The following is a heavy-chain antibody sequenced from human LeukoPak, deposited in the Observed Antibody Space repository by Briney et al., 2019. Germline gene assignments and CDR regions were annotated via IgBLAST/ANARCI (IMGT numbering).Heavy chain of an antibody. V-gene: IGHV3-23*01. D-gene: IGHD2-2*01. CDR2: ISGSGGST. J-gene: IGHJ4*02. Sequence: GGSLRLSCAASGFTFSSYAMSWVRQAPGKGLEWVSAISGSGGSTYYADSVKGRFTISRDNSKNTLYLQMNSLRAEDTAVYYCAKKGYCSSTSCVYYLDYWGQGTLVTVSS. CDR1: GFTFSSYA. CDR3: AKKGYCSSTSCVYYLDY.